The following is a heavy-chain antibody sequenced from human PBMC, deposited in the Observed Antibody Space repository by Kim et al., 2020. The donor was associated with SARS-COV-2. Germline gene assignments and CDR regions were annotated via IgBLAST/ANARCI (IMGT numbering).Heavy chain of an antibody. CDR1: GGSFSGYY. Sequence: SETLSLTCAVYGGSFSGYYWSWIRQPPGKGLEWIGEINHSGSTNYNPSLTSRVTISVTTSKNQFSLKLSSVTAADTAVYYCAREGRSWYGYSSGTNGYFDYWGQGTLVTVSS. J-gene: IGHJ4*02. CDR2: INHSGST. CDR3: AREGRSWYGYSSGTNGYFDY. D-gene: IGHD5-18*01. V-gene: IGHV4-34*01.